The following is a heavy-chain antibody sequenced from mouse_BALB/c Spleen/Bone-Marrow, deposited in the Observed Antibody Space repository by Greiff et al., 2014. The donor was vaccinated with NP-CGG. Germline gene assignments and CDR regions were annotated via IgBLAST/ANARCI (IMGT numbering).Heavy chain of an antibody. Sequence: DVKLVESGGGLVQPGGSLRLSCATSGFTFTDYYMSWVRQPPGKALEWLGFIRNKANGYTTEYSASVKGRFTISRDNSQSILYLQMNTLRAEESATYYCAREIINDYHWYFDVWGAGTTVTVSS. CDR1: GFTFTDYY. CDR3: AREIINDYHWYFDV. J-gene: IGHJ1*01. V-gene: IGHV7-3*02. CDR2: IRNKANGYTT. D-gene: IGHD2-4*01.